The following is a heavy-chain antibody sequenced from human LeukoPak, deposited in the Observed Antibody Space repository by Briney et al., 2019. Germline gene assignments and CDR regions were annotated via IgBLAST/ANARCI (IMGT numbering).Heavy chain of an antibody. J-gene: IGHJ4*02. V-gene: IGHV3-23*01. CDR1: GFTFSSYA. CDR2: ISGSGGST. D-gene: IGHD3-22*01. CDR3: ANSFSQILPSAYYYDSSGYVFDY. Sequence: PGGSLRLSCAASGFTFSSYAMSWVRQAPGKGLEWVSAISGSGGSTYYADSVKGRFTISRDNSKNTLYLQMNSLRAEDTAVYYCANSFSQILPSAYYYDSSGYVFDYWGQGTLVTVSS.